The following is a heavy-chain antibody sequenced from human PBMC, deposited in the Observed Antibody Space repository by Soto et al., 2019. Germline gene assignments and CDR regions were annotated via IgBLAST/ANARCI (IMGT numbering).Heavy chain of an antibody. V-gene: IGHV3-23*01. J-gene: IGHJ4*02. Sequence: PGGSLRLSCAVSGFSFGTYTVNWVRQAPGTGLEWVSGLSDSVGTTHYAYSVKGRFTISRDKSKNTLYLQMNNLRAEDTAVYYCAKHLIGGRLQSPFDLWGQGTQVTVSS. CDR1: GFSFGTYT. CDR3: AKHLIGGRLQSPFDL. CDR2: LSDSVGTT. D-gene: IGHD3-3*02.